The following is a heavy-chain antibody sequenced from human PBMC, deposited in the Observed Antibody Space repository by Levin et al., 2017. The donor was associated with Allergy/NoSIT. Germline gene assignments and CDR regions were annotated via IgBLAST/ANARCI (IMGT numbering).Heavy chain of an antibody. D-gene: IGHD4-11*01. V-gene: IGHV1-2*02. CDR2: INPNSGGT. Sequence: PGGSLRLSCKASGYTFTGYYMHWVRQAPGQGLEWMGWINPNSGGTNYAQKFQGRVTMTRDTSISTAYMELSRLRSDDTAVYYCAREVVSGSNYELRAFDIWGQGTMVTVSS. CDR1: GYTFTGYY. CDR3: AREVVSGSNYELRAFDI. J-gene: IGHJ3*02.